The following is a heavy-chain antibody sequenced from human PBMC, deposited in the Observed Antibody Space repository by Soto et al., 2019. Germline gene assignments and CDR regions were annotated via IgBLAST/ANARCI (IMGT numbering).Heavy chain of an antibody. Sequence: SETLSLTCAVYGGSISSYYWSWIRQPPGKGLEWIGYIYYSGSTNYNPSLKSRVTISVDTSKNQFSLKLSSVTAADTAVYYCARDRWYYDFWSGYPPPENYYYYMDVWGEGTTVTVSS. V-gene: IGHV4-59*01. CDR1: GGSISSYY. D-gene: IGHD3-3*01. CDR2: IYYSGST. CDR3: ARDRWYYDFWSGYPPPENYYYYMDV. J-gene: IGHJ6*03.